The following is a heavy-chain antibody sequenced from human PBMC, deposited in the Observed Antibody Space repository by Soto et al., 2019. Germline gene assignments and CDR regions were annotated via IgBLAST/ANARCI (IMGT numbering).Heavy chain of an antibody. Sequence: GGSLRLSCPASGFTFSSYLMHWVRQAPGKGLVWVSRINPDGSATNYADSVKGRFTISRDNAKNTLYLQMNSLRAEDTAVFYCGRGGSDSPMAPGYWGQGTLVTVSS. J-gene: IGHJ4*02. V-gene: IGHV3-74*01. CDR1: GFTFSSYL. D-gene: IGHD5-18*01. CDR3: GRGGSDSPMAPGY. CDR2: INPDGSAT.